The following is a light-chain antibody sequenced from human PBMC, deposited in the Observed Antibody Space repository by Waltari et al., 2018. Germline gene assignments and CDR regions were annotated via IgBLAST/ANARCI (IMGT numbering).Light chain of an antibody. CDR1: RSNSGIHY. CDR3: AAWDDTLSAVL. CDR2: RNN. Sequence: QSVLTQPPSASGTPGQRVTISCTGSRSNSGIHYAYWYQHLPGPTPKLLIYRNNPQPLVVTDRFSGSKSGTSASLSISGLRSEYEADYYCAAWDDTLSAVLFGGGTNLTVL. J-gene: IGLJ3*02. V-gene: IGLV1-47*01.